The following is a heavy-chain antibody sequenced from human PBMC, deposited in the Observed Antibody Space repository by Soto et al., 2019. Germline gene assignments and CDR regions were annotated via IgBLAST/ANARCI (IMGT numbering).Heavy chain of an antibody. J-gene: IGHJ4*02. V-gene: IGHV3-74*03. Sequence: EVQLVESGGGLVQPGESLRLSCAASGLTFRSYWMHWVRQAPGKGLVWVSRINTDGSVAMYVDSVKGRFTISRDNAKNHLYLHMKRLRAESKAVYYCVRDKQLWRLDFRGPGTLVTVSS. CDR1: GLTFRSYW. CDR3: VRDKQLWRLDF. D-gene: IGHD2-21*01. CDR2: INTDGSVA.